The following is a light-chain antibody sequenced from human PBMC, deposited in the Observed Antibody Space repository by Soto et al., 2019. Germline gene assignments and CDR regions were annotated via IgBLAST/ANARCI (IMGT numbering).Light chain of an antibody. J-gene: IGKJ1*01. CDR2: DAS. CDR1: QSISSW. CDR3: QQYNSYSKWT. V-gene: IGKV1-5*01. Sequence: DIQMTQSPSTLSASAGDRVTITCRASQSISSWLAWYQQKPGKAPKLLIYDASSLESGVPSRFSGSGSGTEFTLTISSLQLYDFATYYCQQYNSYSKWTFGQGTKVDIK.